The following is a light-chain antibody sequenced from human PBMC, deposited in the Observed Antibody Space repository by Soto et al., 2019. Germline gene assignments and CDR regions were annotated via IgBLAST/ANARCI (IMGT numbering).Light chain of an antibody. J-gene: IGKJ1*01. CDR3: QQYYSYPQT. V-gene: IGKV1-8*01. CDR1: QGISSY. Sequence: IQMTQSPSTLSGSVGDRVTITCRASQGISSYLAWYQQKPGKAPKLLIYAASTLQSGVPSRFSGSGSGTDFTLTISCLQSEDFATYFCQQYYSYPQTFGQGTKVDIK. CDR2: AAS.